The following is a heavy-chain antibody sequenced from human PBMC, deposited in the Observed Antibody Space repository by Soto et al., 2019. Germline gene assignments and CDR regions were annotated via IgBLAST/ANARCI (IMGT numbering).Heavy chain of an antibody. CDR2: IIPVVGAT. CDR1: GGTFSSYA. V-gene: IGHV1-69*01. CDR3: AGSPEWYYALSQLLITPCCFY. J-gene: IGHJ4*02. Sequence: QLQLVQSGAEVKKPGSSVKVSCKASGGTFSSYAFSWVRPSPGQGLEWMGGIIPVVGATNYSQSFKGRVTTTADASTTTAYMTLSSLRSEDPAFYYCAGSPEWYYALSQLLITPCCFYWGQGTLVTVSP. D-gene: IGHD3-16*01.